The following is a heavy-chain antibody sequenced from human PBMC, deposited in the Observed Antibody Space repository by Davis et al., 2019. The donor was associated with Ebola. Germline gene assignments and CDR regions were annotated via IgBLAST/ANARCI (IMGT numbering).Heavy chain of an antibody. J-gene: IGHJ5*02. CDR2: MFYSGTT. V-gene: IGHV4-59*08. CDR1: AGSISSYY. Sequence: MPSETLSLTCTVSAGSISSYYWSWIRQPPGKGLEWIAYMFYSGTTNYNPSLQSRVIISVDTSKNQFSLKLSSVTAADTAVYYCARVYSSGWYGWFDPWGPGTLVTVSA. D-gene: IGHD6-19*01. CDR3: ARVYSSGWYGWFDP.